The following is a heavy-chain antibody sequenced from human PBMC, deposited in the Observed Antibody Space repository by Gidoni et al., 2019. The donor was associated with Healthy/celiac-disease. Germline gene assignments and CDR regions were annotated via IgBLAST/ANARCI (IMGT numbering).Heavy chain of an antibody. CDR3: ARATRAAGTRGTWFDP. Sequence: QVQLQESGPGLVKPSQTPSLTCTVSGGSISSGGYYWSWIRQHPGKGLEWIGYIYYSGSTYYNPSLKSRVTISVDTSKNQFSLKLSSVTAADTAVYYCARATRAAGTRGTWFDPWGQGTLVTVSS. J-gene: IGHJ5*02. CDR1: GGSISSGGYY. V-gene: IGHV4-31*03. D-gene: IGHD6-13*01. CDR2: IYYSGST.